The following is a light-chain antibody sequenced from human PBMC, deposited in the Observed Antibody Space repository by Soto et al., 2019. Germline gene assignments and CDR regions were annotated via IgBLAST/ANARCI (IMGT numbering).Light chain of an antibody. CDR3: CSHAGSYTFRV. CDR2: EVS. CDR1: SSDVGGYDF. J-gene: IGLJ1*01. Sequence: QSALTQPASVSVSPGQSITISCTGTSSDVGGYDFVSWYQHHPGKVPKRMIFEVSKRTSGVPDRFSGSKSGNTASLTISGLQVEDEADYYCCSHAGSYTFRVFGTGTKLTVL. V-gene: IGLV2-11*01.